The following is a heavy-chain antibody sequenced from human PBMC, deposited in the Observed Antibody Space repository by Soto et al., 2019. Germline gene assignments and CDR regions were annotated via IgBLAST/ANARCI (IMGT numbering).Heavy chain of an antibody. Sequence: SETLSLTCTVSGGSISSSSYYWGWIRQPPGKGLEWIGSIYYSGSTYYNPSLKSRVTISVDTSKNQFSLKLSSVTAADTAVYYCARHDRLELRPSLVDYWGQGTLVTVSS. D-gene: IGHD1-7*01. CDR1: GGSISSSSYY. CDR2: IYYSGST. V-gene: IGHV4-39*01. CDR3: ARHDRLELRPSLVDY. J-gene: IGHJ4*02.